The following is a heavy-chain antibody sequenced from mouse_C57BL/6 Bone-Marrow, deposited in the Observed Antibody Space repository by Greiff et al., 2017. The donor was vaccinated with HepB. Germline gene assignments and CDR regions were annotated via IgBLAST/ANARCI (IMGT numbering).Heavy chain of an antibody. CDR2: ISNGGGST. CDR3: ARHGRAMDY. Sequence: DVMLVESGGGLVQPGGSLKLSCAASGFTFSDYYMYWVRQTPEKRLEWVAYISNGGGSTYYPDTVKGRFTISRDNAKNTLYLQMSRLKSEDTAMYYCARHGRAMDYWGQGTSVTVSS. J-gene: IGHJ4*01. CDR1: GFTFSDYY. V-gene: IGHV5-12*01. D-gene: IGHD4-1*01.